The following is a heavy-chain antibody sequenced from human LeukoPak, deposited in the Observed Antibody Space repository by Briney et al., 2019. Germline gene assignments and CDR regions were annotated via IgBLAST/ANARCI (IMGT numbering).Heavy chain of an antibody. CDR2: IYYSGST. CDR3: ARALPSSGWLRFARTYYYYMDV. V-gene: IGHV4-38-2*02. CDR1: GYSISSGYY. D-gene: IGHD5-12*01. Sequence: SETLSLTCTVSGYSISSGYYWGWIRQPPGKGLEWIGSIYYSGSTYYNPSLKSRVTISVDTSKNQFSLKLSSVTAADTAVYYCARALPSSGWLRFARTYYYYMDVWGKGTTVTVSS. J-gene: IGHJ6*03.